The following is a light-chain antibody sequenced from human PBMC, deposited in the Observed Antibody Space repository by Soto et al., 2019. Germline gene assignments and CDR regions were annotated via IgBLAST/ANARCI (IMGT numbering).Light chain of an antibody. Sequence: DIQMTQSPSSLSASVGDRVTITCRASQNIYNYLNWYQQKPGKAPKLLIYAASSLQSGVPSRFSGSGSGTDFTLTISSLHPEDFAIYYCQQSYSTPWTFGQGTKVEIK. CDR2: AAS. CDR1: QNIYNY. CDR3: QQSYSTPWT. V-gene: IGKV1-39*01. J-gene: IGKJ1*01.